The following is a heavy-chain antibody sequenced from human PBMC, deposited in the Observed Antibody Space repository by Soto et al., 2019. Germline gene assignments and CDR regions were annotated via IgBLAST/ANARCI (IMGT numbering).Heavy chain of an antibody. V-gene: IGHV3-23*01. CDR3: AKDAPGSGWLSDY. CDR1: GFTFSIYA. Sequence: PGGSLRLSCAASGFTFSIYAMSWVRQAPGKGLEWVSTISGNGGTSYADFVRGRFTISRDNSKNTLYLQMNSLRVDDTAVYYCAKDAPGSGWLSDYWGQGTLVTV. D-gene: IGHD3-22*01. J-gene: IGHJ4*02. CDR2: ISGNGGT.